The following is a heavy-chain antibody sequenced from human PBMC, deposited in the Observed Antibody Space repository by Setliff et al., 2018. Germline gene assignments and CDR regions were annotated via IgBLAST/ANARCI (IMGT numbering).Heavy chain of an antibody. D-gene: IGHD3-16*01. CDR3: ARKGPNSSSHVFGY. Sequence: ASVKVSCKTSGYSFTDYYIHWVRQAPGQGLEWMGWINPASGNTKYSQEFQGRVTITRDTSATTVYMELSSLRSDDMAVYYCARKGPNSSSHVFGYWGQGTLVTVSS. V-gene: IGHV1-3*03. J-gene: IGHJ4*02. CDR1: GYSFTDYY. CDR2: INPASGNT.